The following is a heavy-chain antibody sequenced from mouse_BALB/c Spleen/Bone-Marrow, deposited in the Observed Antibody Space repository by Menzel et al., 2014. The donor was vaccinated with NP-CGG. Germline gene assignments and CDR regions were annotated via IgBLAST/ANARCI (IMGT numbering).Heavy chain of an antibody. J-gene: IGHJ3*01. CDR1: GYTFTNYY. D-gene: IGHD6-2*01. Sequence: VQLQQSGAELVKPGASVQLSCKTSGYTFTNYYIYWVKQRPGQGLEWIGEINPGNGGTNFNERFKSKATLTADKSSTTPYILLPSLTSEDCAVYYCARGSPYWGQGTLVTVTA. CDR3: ARGSPY. CDR2: INPGNGGT. V-gene: IGHV1S81*02.